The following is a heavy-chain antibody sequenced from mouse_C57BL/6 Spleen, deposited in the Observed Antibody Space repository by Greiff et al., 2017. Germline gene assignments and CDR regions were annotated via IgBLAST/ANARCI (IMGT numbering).Heavy chain of an antibody. CDR2: INPRNGGT. J-gene: IGHJ3*01. Sequence: QVQLQQPGTEMVKPGASVKLSCTASGYTFTRYWMHWVKQRPGQGLEWIGNINPRNGGTNYTEKFKSKATLTVDKSSSTAYMQPSSRTSEDSAVYYCAREGDGGKPPFAYWGQGTLVTVSA. CDR3: AREGDGGKPPFAY. V-gene: IGHV1-53*01. D-gene: IGHD3-3*01. CDR1: GYTFTRYW.